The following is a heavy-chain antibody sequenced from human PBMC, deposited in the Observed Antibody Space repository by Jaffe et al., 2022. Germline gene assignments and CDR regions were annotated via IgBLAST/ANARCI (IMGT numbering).Heavy chain of an antibody. CDR1: GGSISSSSYY. V-gene: IGHV4-39*01. J-gene: IGHJ3*02. CDR3: ARHMGARGGVDDAFDI. D-gene: IGHD3-16*01. CDR2: IYYSGST. Sequence: QLQLQESGPGLVKPSETLSLTCTVSGGSISSSSYYWGWIRQPPGKGLEWIGSIYYSGSTYYNPSLKSRVTISVDTSKNQFSLKLSSVTAADTAVYYCARHMGARGGVDDAFDIWGQGTMVTVSS.